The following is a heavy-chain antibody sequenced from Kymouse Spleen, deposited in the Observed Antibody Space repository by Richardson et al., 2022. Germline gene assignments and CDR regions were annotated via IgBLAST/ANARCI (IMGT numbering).Heavy chain of an antibody. CDR3: ARGDYYGSGSYLDY. CDR1: GGSFSGYY. CDR2: INHSGST. D-gene: IGHD3-10*01. V-gene: IGHV4-34*01. Sequence: QVQLQQWGAGLLKPSETLSLTCAVYGGSFSGYYWSWIRQPPGKGLEWIGEINHSGSTNYNPSLKSRVTISVDTSKNQFSLKLSSVTAADTAVYYCARGDYYGSGSYLDYWGQGTLVTVSS. J-gene: IGHJ4*02.